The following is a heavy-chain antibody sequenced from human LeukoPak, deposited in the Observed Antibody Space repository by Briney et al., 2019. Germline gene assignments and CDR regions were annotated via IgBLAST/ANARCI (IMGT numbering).Heavy chain of an antibody. J-gene: IGHJ4*02. V-gene: IGHV3-48*03. CDR3: AKDIRATMVRGVIIGPFDY. CDR2: ISSSGSTI. D-gene: IGHD3-10*01. Sequence: GGSLRLSCAASGFTFSSYEMNWVRQAPGKGLEWVSYISSSGSTIYYADSVKGRFTISRDNAKNSLYLQMNSLRAEDTALYYCAKDIRATMVRGVIIGPFDYWGQGTLVTVSS. CDR1: GFTFSSYE.